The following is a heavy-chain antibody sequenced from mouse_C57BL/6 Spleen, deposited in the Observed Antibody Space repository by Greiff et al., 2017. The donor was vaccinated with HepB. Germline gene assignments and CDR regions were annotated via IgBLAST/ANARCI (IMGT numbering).Heavy chain of an antibody. D-gene: IGHD2-5*01. CDR2: ISDGGSYT. Sequence: EVKVVESGGGLVKPGGSLKLSCAASGFTFSSYAMSWVRQTPEKRLEWVATISDGGSYTYYPDNVKGRFTISRDNAKNNLYLQMSHLKSEDTAMYYCAREAYYSNHAMDYWGQGTSVTVSS. V-gene: IGHV5-4*01. CDR3: AREAYYSNHAMDY. CDR1: GFTFSSYA. J-gene: IGHJ4*01.